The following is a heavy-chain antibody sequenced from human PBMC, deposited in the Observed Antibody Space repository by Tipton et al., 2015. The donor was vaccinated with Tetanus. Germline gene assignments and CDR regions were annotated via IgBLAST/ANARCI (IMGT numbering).Heavy chain of an antibody. D-gene: IGHD3-3*01. J-gene: IGHJ4*02. CDR2: ISYSGST. Sequence: GLVKPSETLSLTCTVSGGSVRSGSYYWNWIRQPPGKGLGWIGYISYSGSTNSNYSLKSRITISQDTSKNQFSLKLTSVTAADTAVYYCARANYDFPKKGPFDSWGQGTLVIVSS. CDR3: ARANYDFPKKGPFDS. V-gene: IGHV4-61*01. CDR1: GGSVRSGSYY.